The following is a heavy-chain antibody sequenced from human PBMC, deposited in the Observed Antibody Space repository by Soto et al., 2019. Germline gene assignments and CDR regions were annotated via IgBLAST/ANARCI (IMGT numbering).Heavy chain of an antibody. CDR2: ISGSGGST. J-gene: IGHJ5*02. D-gene: IGHD3-16*01. Sequence: PGGSLRLSCAASGFTFSIYAMSWFRQAPGKRLEWVSAISGSGGSTYYADSVKGRFTISRDNSKNTLYLQMNSLRAEDTAVYYCAKVTGEPLLDWFDPWGQGTLVTVSS. V-gene: IGHV3-23*01. CDR1: GFTFSIYA. CDR3: AKVTGEPLLDWFDP.